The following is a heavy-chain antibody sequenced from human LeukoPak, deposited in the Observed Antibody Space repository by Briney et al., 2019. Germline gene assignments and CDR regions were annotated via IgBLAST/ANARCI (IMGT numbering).Heavy chain of an antibody. D-gene: IGHD1-26*01. V-gene: IGHV1-8*03. CDR2: MNPNSGNT. J-gene: IGHJ4*02. CDR3: ARGLGWELHSDYFDY. CDR1: GYTFTSYD. Sequence: ASVKVSCKASGYTFTSYDINWVRQATGQGLEWMAWMNPNSGNTGYAQKFQGRVTITRNTSISTAYMELSSLRSEDTAVYYCARGLGWELHSDYFDYWGQGTLVTVSS.